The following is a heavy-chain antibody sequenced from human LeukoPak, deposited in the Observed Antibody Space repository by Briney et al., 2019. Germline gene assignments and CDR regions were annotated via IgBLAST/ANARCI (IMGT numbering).Heavy chain of an antibody. CDR2: ISSGGSTI. CDR3: ARGSYDYVWGSYRYSHNYFDY. D-gene: IGHD3-16*02. Sequence: GGSLRPSCAVSGFTFSDYYMSWIRQAPGKGLEWVSYISSGGSTISHADSVKGRFTISRDNAKNSLYLQMNSLRAEDTAVYYCARGSYDYVWGSYRYSHNYFDYWGQGTLVTVSS. V-gene: IGHV3-11*04. CDR1: GFTFSDYY. J-gene: IGHJ4*02.